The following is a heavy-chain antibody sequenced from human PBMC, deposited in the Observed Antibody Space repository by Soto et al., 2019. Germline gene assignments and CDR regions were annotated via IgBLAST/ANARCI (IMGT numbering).Heavy chain of an antibody. CDR2: IYWDDDK. CDR1: GFSLSTSGVG. CDR3: AHRQRGDILTGYYSDFDY. Sequence: SGPTLVNPPQTLTLTCTFSGFSLSTSGVGVGWIRQPPGKALEWLALIYWDDDKRYSPSLKSRLTITKDTSKNQVVLTVTNMDPVDTATYYCAHRQRGDILTGYYSDFDYWGQGTLVTVSS. J-gene: IGHJ4*02. V-gene: IGHV2-5*02. D-gene: IGHD3-9*01.